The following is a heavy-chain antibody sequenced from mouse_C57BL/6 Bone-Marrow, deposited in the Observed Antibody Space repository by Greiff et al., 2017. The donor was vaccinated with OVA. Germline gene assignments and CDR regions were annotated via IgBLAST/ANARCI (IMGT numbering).Heavy chain of an antibody. Sequence: VQLQQSGPELVKPGASVKISCKASGYAFSSYWMNWVKQRPGKGLEWIGRIYPGDGDTNYNGKFKGKATLTADKSSSTAYMQRSSLTSEDSAVYFCARHEDGYYASYFDYGGQGTTLSVSS. V-gene: IGHV1-82*01. CDR2: IYPGDGDT. J-gene: IGHJ2*01. CDR1: GYAFSSYW. CDR3: ARHEDGYYASYFDY. D-gene: IGHD2-3*01.